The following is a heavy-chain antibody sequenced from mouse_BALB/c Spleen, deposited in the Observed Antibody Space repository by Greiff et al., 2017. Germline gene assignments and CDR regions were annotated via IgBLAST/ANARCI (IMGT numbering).Heavy chain of an antibody. V-gene: IGHV2-9*02. Sequence: VMLVESGPGLVAPSQSLSITCTVSGFSLTSYGVHWVRQPPGKGLEWLGVIWAGGSTNYNSALMSRLSISKDNSKSQVFLKMNSLQTDDTAMYYCARDPLGRGYFDYWGQGTTLTVSS. J-gene: IGHJ2*01. CDR2: IWAGGST. CDR1: GFSLTSYG. D-gene: IGHD3-1*01. CDR3: ARDPLGRGYFDY.